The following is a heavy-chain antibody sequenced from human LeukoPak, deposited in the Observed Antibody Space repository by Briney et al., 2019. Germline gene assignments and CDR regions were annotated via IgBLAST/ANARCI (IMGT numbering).Heavy chain of an antibody. D-gene: IGHD3-3*01. CDR3: AGSYYDFWSGYLPYYYYYYYMDV. J-gene: IGHJ6*03. Sequence: GSSVKVPCKASGGTFSSYAISWVRQAPGQGLEWMGGIIPIFGTANYAQKFQGRVTITTDESTSTAYMELSSLRSEDTAVYYCAGSYYDFWSGYLPYYYYYYYMDVWGKGTTVTVSS. CDR1: GGTFSSYA. V-gene: IGHV1-69*05. CDR2: IIPIFGTA.